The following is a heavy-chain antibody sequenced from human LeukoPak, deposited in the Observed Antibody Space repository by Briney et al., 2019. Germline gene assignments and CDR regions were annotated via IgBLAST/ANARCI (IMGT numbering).Heavy chain of an antibody. CDR3: ARPNGPSGYFDY. CDR1: GGSISSSSYY. V-gene: IGHV4-39*07. J-gene: IGHJ4*02. Sequence: SETLSLTCTVSGGSISSSSYYWGWIRQPPGKGLEWIGSIYYSGSTYYNPSLKSRVTISVDTSKNQFSLKLSSVTAADTAVYYCARPNGPSGYFDYWGQGTLVTVPS. CDR2: IYYSGST. D-gene: IGHD3-10*01.